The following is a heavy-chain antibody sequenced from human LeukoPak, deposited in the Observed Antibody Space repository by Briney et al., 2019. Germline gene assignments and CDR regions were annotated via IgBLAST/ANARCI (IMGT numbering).Heavy chain of an antibody. D-gene: IGHD3-3*01. J-gene: IGHJ3*02. V-gene: IGHV3-7*01. CDR3: ARGSRFGVVGRDAFDI. CDR1: GFTFSSYE. Sequence: PGGSLRLSCAASGFTFSSYEMNWVRQAPGKGLEWVANINQDGSEKFYVASVKGRFTISRDNAKNSLYLQMNSLRAEDTAVYYCARGSRFGVVGRDAFDIWGQGTMVTVSS. CDR2: INQDGSEK.